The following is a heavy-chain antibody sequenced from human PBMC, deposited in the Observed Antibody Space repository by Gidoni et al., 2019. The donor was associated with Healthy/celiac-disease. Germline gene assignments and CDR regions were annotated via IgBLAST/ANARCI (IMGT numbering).Heavy chain of an antibody. CDR2: INHNSGGT. CDR1: GYTFTGYY. J-gene: IGHJ5*02. V-gene: IGHV1-2*02. Sequence: QVQLVQSGAEVKKPGAAVKVSCKASGYTFTGYYMPWVRQAPVQGLEWMGWINHNSGGTNYAQKFQCRVTMTRDTSISTAYMELGRLRSDDTPVYYVARGGHQLVLGSLWAWGQGTLVTVSS. CDR3: ARGGHQLVLGSLWA. D-gene: IGHD6-13*01.